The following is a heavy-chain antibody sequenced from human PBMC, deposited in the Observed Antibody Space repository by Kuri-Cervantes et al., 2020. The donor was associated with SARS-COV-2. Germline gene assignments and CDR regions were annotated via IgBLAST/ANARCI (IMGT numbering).Heavy chain of an antibody. CDR1: GFTFSSYA. CDR3: SRDQVSAAGTANY. J-gene: IGHJ4*02. D-gene: IGHD6-13*01. CDR2: ISYDGSNK. V-gene: IGHV3-30-3*01. Sequence: GESLKISCAASGFTFSSYAMHWVRQAPGKGLEWVAVISYDGSNKYYADSVKGRFTISRDNSKNTLYLQMNSLRVDDTAVYYCSRDQVSAAGTANYWGQGALVTVSS.